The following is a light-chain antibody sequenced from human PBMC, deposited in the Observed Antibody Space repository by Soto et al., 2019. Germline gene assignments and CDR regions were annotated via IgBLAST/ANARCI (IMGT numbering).Light chain of an antibody. CDR1: QNVDNY. CDR3: QQYNDWPRT. V-gene: IGKV3-15*01. CDR2: GAS. J-gene: IGKJ1*01. Sequence: EILMTQSPGTLSLSLGERATLSCRANQNVDNYLAWYQQKPGQSPRLLIYGASTRATDVPARFSGSGSGTEFTLTITSLQSEDFAVYYCQQYNDWPRTFGQGTKVEIK.